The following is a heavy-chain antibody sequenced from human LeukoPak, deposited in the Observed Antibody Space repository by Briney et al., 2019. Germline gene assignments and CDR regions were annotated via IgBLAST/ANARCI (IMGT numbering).Heavy chain of an antibody. CDR1: GFTFSSYA. Sequence: GGSLRLSCAASGFTFSSYAMSWVRQAPGKGLEWVSAISGSGGSTYYADSVKGRFTISRDNAKNSLYLQMNSLRAEDTALYYCARGPYYTSTWYDPRFDYWGQGTLVTVSS. D-gene: IGHD6-13*01. CDR3: ARGPYYTSTWYDPRFDY. J-gene: IGHJ4*02. CDR2: ISGSGGST. V-gene: IGHV3-23*01.